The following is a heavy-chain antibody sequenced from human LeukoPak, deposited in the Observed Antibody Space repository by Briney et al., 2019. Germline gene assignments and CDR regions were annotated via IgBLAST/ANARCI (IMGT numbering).Heavy chain of an antibody. CDR2: IYSDNT. V-gene: IGHV3-53*01. CDR1: GFTFNNYA. D-gene: IGHD4/OR15-4a*01. J-gene: IGHJ4*02. CDR3: ARRAGAYSHPYDY. Sequence: GGSLRLSCAASGFTFNNYAMSWVRQAPGKGLEWVSFIYSDNTHYSDSVKGRFTISRDNSKNTLYLQMNSLRAEDTAVYYCARRAGAYSHPYDYWGQGTLVTVSS.